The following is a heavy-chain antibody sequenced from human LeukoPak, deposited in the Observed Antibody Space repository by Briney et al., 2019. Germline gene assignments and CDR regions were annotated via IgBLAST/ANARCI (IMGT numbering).Heavy chain of an antibody. J-gene: IGHJ4*02. CDR1: GFTFSSYG. CDR3: AKGYQQLVPH. CDR2: ISYDGSNK. Sequence: PGGSLRLSCAASGFTFSSYGMHWVRQAPGKGLEWVAVISYDGSNKYYADSVKGRFTISRDNSKNTLHLQMNSLRAEDTAVYYCAKGYQQLVPHWGQGTLVTVSS. V-gene: IGHV3-30*18. D-gene: IGHD6-13*01.